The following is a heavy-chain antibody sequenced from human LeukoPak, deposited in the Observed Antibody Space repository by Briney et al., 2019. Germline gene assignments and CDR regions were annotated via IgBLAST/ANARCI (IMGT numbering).Heavy chain of an antibody. Sequence: AGGSLRLSCAASGFTFSSYAMSWVRQAPGKGLEWVSAISGSGGSTYYADSVKGRFTISRDNSKNTLYLQMNSLRAEDTAVYYCARTGYYDSSGSRSRTGPPNKWGQGTLVTVSS. V-gene: IGHV3-23*01. D-gene: IGHD3-22*01. CDR3: ARTGYYDSSGSRSRTGPPNK. J-gene: IGHJ4*02. CDR1: GFTFSSYA. CDR2: ISGSGGST.